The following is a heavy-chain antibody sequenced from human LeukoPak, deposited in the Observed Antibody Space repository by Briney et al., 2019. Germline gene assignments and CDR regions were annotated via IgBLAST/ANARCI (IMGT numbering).Heavy chain of an antibody. CDR1: GFTFDDHG. Sequence: GGSLRLSCAASGFTFDDHGMSWVRQAPGKGLEWVSGINWNGGSTGYADSVKGRFTISRDNAKNSLYLQMNSLRAEDTAVYYCATISYDYVWGSYRPYNYYFDYWGQGTLVTVSS. CDR2: INWNGGST. V-gene: IGHV3-20*04. CDR3: ATISYDYVWGSYRPYNYYFDY. J-gene: IGHJ4*02. D-gene: IGHD3-16*02.